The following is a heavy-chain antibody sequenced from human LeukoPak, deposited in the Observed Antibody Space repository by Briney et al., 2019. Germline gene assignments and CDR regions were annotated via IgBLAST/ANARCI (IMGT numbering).Heavy chain of an antibody. V-gene: IGHV1-69*01. CDR1: GGTFSSYA. CDR2: RIPIFGTA. D-gene: IGHD3-22*01. J-gene: IGHJ4*02. CDR3: ARMWDYYDSSGLGG. Sequence: SVNVSCKASGGTFSSYAISWVRQAPGQGLEWMGGRIPIFGTANYAQKVRGRVTITPDESTSPAYMELSRLRSEDTAVYYCARMWDYYDSSGLGGWGQGTLVTVSS.